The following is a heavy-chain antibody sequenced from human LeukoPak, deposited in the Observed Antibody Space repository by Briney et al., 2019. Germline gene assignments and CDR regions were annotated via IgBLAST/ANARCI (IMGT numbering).Heavy chain of an antibody. D-gene: IGHD4-17*01. CDR1: GYTFTSYG. V-gene: IGHV1-18*01. Sequence: VASVKVSCKASGYTFTSYGISWVRQAPGQGLEWMGWISAYNGNTNYAQKLQGRVTMTTDTSTSTAYMELRSLRSDDTAVYYCARPIGDYGDYYYYYGMDVWGQGTTVTVSS. CDR2: ISAYNGNT. J-gene: IGHJ6*02. CDR3: ARPIGDYGDYYYYYGMDV.